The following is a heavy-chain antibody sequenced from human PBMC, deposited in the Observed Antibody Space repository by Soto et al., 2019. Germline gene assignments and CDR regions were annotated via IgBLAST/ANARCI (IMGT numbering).Heavy chain of an antibody. CDR1: GYSFTSYW. CDR2: IDPSDSYT. CDR3: ARSSSPRDRYYYYGMDV. D-gene: IGHD6-6*01. Sequence: ESLKISCKGSGYSFTSYWISWVRQMPGKGLEWMGRIDPSDSYTNYSPSFQGHVTISADKSISTAYLQWSSLKASDTAMYYCARSSSPRDRYYYYGMDVWGQGTTVTVSS. V-gene: IGHV5-10-1*01. J-gene: IGHJ6*02.